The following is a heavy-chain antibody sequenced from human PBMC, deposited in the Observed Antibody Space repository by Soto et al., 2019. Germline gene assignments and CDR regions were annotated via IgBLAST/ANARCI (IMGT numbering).Heavy chain of an antibody. CDR2: ISGSGGST. J-gene: IGHJ5*02. D-gene: IGHD5-12*01. CDR3: AKDYRDGYNYHVPKHNWFDP. CDR1: GFTFSTYA. Sequence: PGGSLRLSCAASGFTFSTYAMTWVRQTPGKGLEWVSAISGSGGSTYYADSVKGRFTISRDNSKNTLYLQMNSLRAEDTAVYYCAKDYRDGYNYHVPKHNWFDPWGQGXLVT. V-gene: IGHV3-23*01.